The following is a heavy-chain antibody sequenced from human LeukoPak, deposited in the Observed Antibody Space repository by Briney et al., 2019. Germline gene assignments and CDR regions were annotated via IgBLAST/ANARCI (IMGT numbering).Heavy chain of an antibody. CDR2: IYYSGST. CDR3: ARNGFVTRTQRPNWFDP. Sequence: PSETLSLTCTVPGGSISSSSYYWGWIRQPPGKGLEWIGSIYYSGSTYYNPSLKSRVTISVDTSKNQFSLKLSSVTAADTAVYYCARNGFVTRTQRPNWFDPWGQGTLVTVSS. V-gene: IGHV4-39*01. CDR1: GGSISSSSYY. J-gene: IGHJ5*02. D-gene: IGHD3-10*01.